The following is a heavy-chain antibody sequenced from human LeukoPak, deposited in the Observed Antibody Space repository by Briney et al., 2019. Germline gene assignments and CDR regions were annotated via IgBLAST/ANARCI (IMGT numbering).Heavy chain of an antibody. CDR3: AKDPGVVPAHYFDY. Sequence: QTGGSLRLSCAASGFTFSSYAMNWVRQAPGKGLEWVSGTGSTGVSTFYADSVKGRFTVSRDNSKNTLSLQMNSLRAEDTAVYYCAKDPGVVPAHYFDYWGQGTLVTVSP. CDR1: GFTFSSYA. V-gene: IGHV3-23*01. J-gene: IGHJ4*02. D-gene: IGHD2-2*01. CDR2: TGSTGVST.